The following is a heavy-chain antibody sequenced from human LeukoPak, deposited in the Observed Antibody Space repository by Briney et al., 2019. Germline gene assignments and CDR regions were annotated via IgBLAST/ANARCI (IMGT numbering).Heavy chain of an antibody. CDR1: GFTVSSNY. J-gene: IGHJ4*02. V-gene: IGHV3-53*01. CDR2: IYSGGST. Sequence: GGSLRLSCAASGFTVSSNYMSWVRQAPGKGLEWVSVIYSGGSTYYADSVKGRFTISRDNSKGTVYLQMNSLRPEDTAVYYCAKDDAWLQYGNWGRGTLVTVSS. CDR3: AKDDAWLQYGN. D-gene: IGHD5-24*01.